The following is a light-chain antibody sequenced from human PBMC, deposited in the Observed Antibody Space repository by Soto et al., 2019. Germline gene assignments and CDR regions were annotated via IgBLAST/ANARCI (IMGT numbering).Light chain of an antibody. CDR1: SSNIGAGRD. CDR2: DSN. V-gene: IGLV1-40*01. CDR3: QSYGTSLSGLYV. Sequence: QSVLTQPPSVSGAPGQRVTISCTGSSSNIGAGRDVHWYRQLPGAAPKFLISDSNHRPSGVPDRFSVSKSDASASLAIAGLRAEDEGDYFCQSYGTSLSGLYVFGTGTKVTVL. J-gene: IGLJ1*01.